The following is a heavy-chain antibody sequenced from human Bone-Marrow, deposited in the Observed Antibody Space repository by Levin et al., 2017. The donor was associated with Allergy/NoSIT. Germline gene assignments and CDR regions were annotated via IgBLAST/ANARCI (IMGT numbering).Heavy chain of an antibody. CDR1: GGTFSSYT. CDR3: ASKLGYCSGGSCNDY. D-gene: IGHD2-15*01. Sequence: VASVKVSCKASGGTFSSYTISWVRQAPGQGLEWMGRIIPILGIANYAQKFQGRVTITADKSTSTAYMELSSLRSEDTAVYYCASKLGYCSGGSCNDYWGQGTLVTVSS. CDR2: IIPILGIA. J-gene: IGHJ4*02. V-gene: IGHV1-69*02.